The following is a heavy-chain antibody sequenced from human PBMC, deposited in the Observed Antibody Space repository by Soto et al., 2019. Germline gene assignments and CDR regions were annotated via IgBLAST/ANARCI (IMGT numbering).Heavy chain of an antibody. Sequence: GGSLRLSCAASGLTFSNYWMGWGRQAPGKGLEWVSYISSSGSTIYYADSVKGRFTISRDNAKNSLYLQMNSLRAEDTAVYYCARDHKGGYYYYGMDVWGQGTTVTVSS. V-gene: IGHV3-11*04. CDR3: ARDHKGGYYYYGMDV. CDR1: GLTFSNYW. CDR2: ISSSGSTI. J-gene: IGHJ6*02.